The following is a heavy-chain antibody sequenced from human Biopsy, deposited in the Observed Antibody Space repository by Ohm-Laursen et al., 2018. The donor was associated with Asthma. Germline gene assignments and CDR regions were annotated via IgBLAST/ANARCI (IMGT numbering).Heavy chain of an antibody. CDR2: ISYDGSNK. J-gene: IGHJ4*02. CDR1: GFTFSSFG. Sequence: SLRLSCAASGFTFSSFGIHWVRQAPGKGLEWVAVISYDGSNKYYTDSVKGRFTISRDNSKNTLYLQMNSLRAEDTAVYHCARESSVAGSSDFDYWGQVTLVTVSS. D-gene: IGHD6-19*01. V-gene: IGHV3-30*03. CDR3: ARESSVAGSSDFDY.